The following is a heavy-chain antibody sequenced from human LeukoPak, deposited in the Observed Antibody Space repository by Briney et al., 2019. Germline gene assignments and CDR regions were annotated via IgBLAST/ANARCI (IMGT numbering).Heavy chain of an antibody. CDR2: ISSSSSYI. D-gene: IGHD3-16*01. J-gene: IGHJ4*02. V-gene: IGHV3-21*01. Sequence: GGSLRLSCAASGFTSSSYSMNWVRQAPGKGLEWVSSISSSSSYIYYADSVKGRFTISRDNAKNSLCLQMNSLRAEDTAVYYCARDLGEYYFDYWGQGTLVTVSS. CDR3: ARDLGEYYFDY. CDR1: GFTSSSYS.